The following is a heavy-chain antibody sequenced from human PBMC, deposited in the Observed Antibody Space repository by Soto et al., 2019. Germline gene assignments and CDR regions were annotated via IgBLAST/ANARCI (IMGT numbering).Heavy chain of an antibody. J-gene: IGHJ6*02. CDR2: IYYSGST. CDR1: GGSISSYY. D-gene: IGHD5-18*01. Sequence: QVQLQESGPGLVKPSETLSLTCTVSGGSISSYYWSWIRQPPGKGLEWIGYIYYSGSTNYNPSLKSRVTISVETSKNQFSLKLSSVTAADTAVYYCARRIKHYYGMDVWGQGTTVTVSS. CDR3: ARRIKHYYGMDV. V-gene: IGHV4-59*08.